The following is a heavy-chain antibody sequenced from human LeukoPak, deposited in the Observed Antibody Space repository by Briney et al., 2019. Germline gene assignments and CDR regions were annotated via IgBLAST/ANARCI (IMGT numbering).Heavy chain of an antibody. Sequence: PSETLSLTCAVYGGSFSGYYWSWIRQPPGKGLEWIGEINHSGSTNYNPSLKSRVTISVDTSKNQFSLKLSSVTAADTAVYYCARKRGRSMFDPWGQGTLVTVSS. CDR2: INHSGST. CDR3: ARKRGRSMFDP. CDR1: GGSFSGYY. J-gene: IGHJ5*02. V-gene: IGHV4-34*01.